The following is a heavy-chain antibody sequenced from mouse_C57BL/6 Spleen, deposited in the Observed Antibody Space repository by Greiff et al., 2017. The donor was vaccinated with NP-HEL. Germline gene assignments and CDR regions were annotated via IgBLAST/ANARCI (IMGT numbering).Heavy chain of an antibody. Sequence: QVQLQQSGAELARPGASVKLSCKASGYTFTSYGISWVKQRTGQGLEWIGEIYPRSGNTYYNEKFKGKATLTADKSSSTAYMELRSLTSEDPAVYFCARGDYYGSSPGYYFDYWGQGTTLTVSS. CDR1: GYTFTSYG. V-gene: IGHV1-81*01. CDR3: ARGDYYGSSPGYYFDY. CDR2: IYPRSGNT. D-gene: IGHD1-1*01. J-gene: IGHJ2*01.